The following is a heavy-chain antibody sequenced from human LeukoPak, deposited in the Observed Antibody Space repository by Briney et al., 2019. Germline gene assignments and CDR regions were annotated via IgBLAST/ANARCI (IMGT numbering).Heavy chain of an antibody. D-gene: IGHD2-2*01. CDR3: ANTYCSSTSCPHDY. V-gene: IGHV3-30*02. CDR1: GFTFSSYG. Sequence: GGSLRLSCAASGFTFSSYGMHWVRQAPGKGLEWVAFIRYDGSNKYYADSVKGRFTISRDNSKNTLYLQMNSLRAEDTAVYYCANTYCSSTSCPHDYWGQGTLVTVSS. CDR2: IRYDGSNK. J-gene: IGHJ4*02.